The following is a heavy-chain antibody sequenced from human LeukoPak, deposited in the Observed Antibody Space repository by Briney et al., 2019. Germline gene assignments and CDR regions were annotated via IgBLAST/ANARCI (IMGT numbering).Heavy chain of an antibody. Sequence: GGSLRPSCAASGFTFSNYAMTWVRQAPGKGLEWVSSITGSGGSTYYADSVKGRFTISRDNSKNTLYLHMNGLRAEDTAVYYCAKGGGAAYYYYMDVWGKGTTVTVSS. J-gene: IGHJ6*03. V-gene: IGHV3-23*01. CDR3: AKGGGAAYYYYMDV. D-gene: IGHD1-26*01. CDR1: GFTFSNYA. CDR2: ITGSGGST.